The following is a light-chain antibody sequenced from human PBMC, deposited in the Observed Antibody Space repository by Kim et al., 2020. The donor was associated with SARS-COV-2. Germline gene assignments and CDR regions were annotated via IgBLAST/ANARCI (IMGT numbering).Light chain of an antibody. Sequence: SVSPGERATLSCRASQSVSSNLAWYQQKPGQAPRLLIYGASTRATGFPARFRGSGSGTEFTLTISSLQSEDFALYYCQQYDSWPYTFGQGTKLEI. CDR3: QQYDSWPYT. CDR1: QSVSSN. V-gene: IGKV3-15*01. J-gene: IGKJ2*01. CDR2: GAS.